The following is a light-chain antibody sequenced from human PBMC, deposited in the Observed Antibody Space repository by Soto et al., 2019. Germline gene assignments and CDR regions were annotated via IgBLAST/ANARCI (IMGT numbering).Light chain of an antibody. J-gene: IGKJ4*01. CDR2: AAS. CDR3: QESYRTPLT. Sequence: DIQMTQSPSSLSASVGDRVIITCRASQSVSSHLNWYQQKPGKAPKLLIYAASSLQSGVPSRFSGSGSGTDLILTINSLQPEDFATYYCQESYRTPLTFGGGTKVEIK. V-gene: IGKV1-39*01. CDR1: QSVSSH.